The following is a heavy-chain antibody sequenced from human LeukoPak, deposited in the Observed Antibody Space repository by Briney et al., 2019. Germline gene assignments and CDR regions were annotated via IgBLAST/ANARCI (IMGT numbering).Heavy chain of an antibody. J-gene: IGHJ3*02. CDR3: ARRRGVTESFDI. D-gene: IGHD3-10*01. Sequence: GESLKISCVGSGYSFISYWIAWVRQMPGKGLEWLGRIDPSDSYTNYSPSFRGHVSISADRSISTAYLQWSSLEASDAAIYYCARRRGVTESFDIWGQGTMVTVSA. CDR2: IDPSDSYT. V-gene: IGHV5-10-1*01. CDR1: GYSFISYW.